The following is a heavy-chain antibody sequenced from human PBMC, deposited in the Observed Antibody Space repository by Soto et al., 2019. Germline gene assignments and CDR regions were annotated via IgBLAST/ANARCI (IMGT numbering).Heavy chain of an antibody. J-gene: IGHJ4*02. CDR3: ASYRGDLYFES. V-gene: IGHV4-59*01. CDR1: GSSRSDND. D-gene: IGHD3-16*01. Sequence: PSETLSLTCSFSGSSRSDNDWSWIRHSPDKGLEWLVYGFYGGTEYNPSLGGRVSMSVETSKSQFSLKLTSVTVADTAVYYCASYRGDLYFESWGPGILVTVSS. CDR2: GFYGGT.